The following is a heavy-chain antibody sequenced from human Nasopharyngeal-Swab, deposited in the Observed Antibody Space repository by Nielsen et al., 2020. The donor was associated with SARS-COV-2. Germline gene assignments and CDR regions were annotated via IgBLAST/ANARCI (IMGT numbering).Heavy chain of an antibody. D-gene: IGHD3-22*01. J-gene: IGHJ3*02. CDR3: ARGVYDSSGYLEVDAFDI. V-gene: IGHV4-30-2*01. CDR2: IYHSGST. Sequence: WIRQPPGEGLEWIGYIYHSGSTYYNPSLKSRVTISVDRSKNQFSLKLSSLTAADTAVYYCARGVYDSSGYLEVDAFDIWGQGTMVTVSS.